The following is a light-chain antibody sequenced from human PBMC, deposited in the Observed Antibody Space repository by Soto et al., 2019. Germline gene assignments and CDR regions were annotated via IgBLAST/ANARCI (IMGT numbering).Light chain of an antibody. J-gene: IGLJ2*01. Sequence: QSALTQPASVSGSPGQSITISCTGTSSDVGGYNFVSWYQHHPGKAPKLIIYEVSNRPSGVSNRFSASMSGNMASLTISGLQAEDEADYYCSSYTNSSTLVGFGGGTKLTVL. CDR3: SSYTNSSTLVG. CDR2: EVS. CDR1: SSDVGGYNF. V-gene: IGLV2-14*01.